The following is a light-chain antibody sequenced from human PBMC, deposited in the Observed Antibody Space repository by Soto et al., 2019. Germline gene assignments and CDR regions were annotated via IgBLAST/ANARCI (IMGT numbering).Light chain of an antibody. V-gene: IGLV1-40*01. CDR3: QSYDSSDKLI. CDR1: RSNIGAGYA. J-gene: IGLJ7*01. Sequence: HSVLTQPPSVSGAPGQRVTISCTGSRSNIGAGYAVHWYQQLPGSAPRLLIYDNNKRPSGVPDRFSASKSTTSASLAITALQAEDEADYHCQSYDSSDKLIFGGGTQLTVL. CDR2: DNN.